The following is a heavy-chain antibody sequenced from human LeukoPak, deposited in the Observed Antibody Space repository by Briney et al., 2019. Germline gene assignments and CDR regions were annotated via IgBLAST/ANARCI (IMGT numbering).Heavy chain of an antibody. CDR1: GRSFSGYY. Sequence: SETLSLTCAVYGRSFSGYYWSWLRQPPGKGLEWIGEINHSGSTNYNPSLKSRVTISVDTSKNQFSLKLSSVAAADTAVYYCARGGRWSYYYYYYMDVWGKGTTVTVSS. J-gene: IGHJ6*03. V-gene: IGHV4-34*01. CDR2: INHSGST. D-gene: IGHD4-23*01. CDR3: ARGGRWSYYYYYYMDV.